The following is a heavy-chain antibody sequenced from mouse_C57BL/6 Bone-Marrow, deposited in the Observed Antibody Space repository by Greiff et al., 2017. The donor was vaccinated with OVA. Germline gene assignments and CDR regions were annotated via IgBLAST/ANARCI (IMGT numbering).Heavy chain of an antibody. CDR1: GYAFTNYL. CDR3: ARLDNLCYFDV. J-gene: IGHJ1*03. V-gene: IGHV1-54*01. Sequence: VQLQQSGAELVRPGTSVKVSCKASGYAFTNYLIEWVKQRPGQGLEWIGVINPGSGGNNYNEKFKGKGTLTADNSSLTAYMQLSSLTSEDSSVYFCARLDNLCYFDVWGTGTTVTVSS. CDR2: INPGSGGN.